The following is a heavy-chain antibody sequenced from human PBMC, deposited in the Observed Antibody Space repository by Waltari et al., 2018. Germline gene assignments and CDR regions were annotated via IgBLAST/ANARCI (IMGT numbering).Heavy chain of an antibody. V-gene: IGHV4-61*02. Sequence: QVQLQESGPGLVKPSQTLSLTCSVSGGSITSGIYYWTWIRQPAGKGLEWIGRIFTSGNTDYNPSLKSRVTMSMDTSKNQFSLNLSSVTAADTAVDYCARFPRDYSFDYWGQGTLVTVSS. CDR2: IFTSGNT. J-gene: IGHJ4*02. CDR1: GGSITSGIYY. D-gene: IGHD4-17*01. CDR3: ARFPRDYSFDY.